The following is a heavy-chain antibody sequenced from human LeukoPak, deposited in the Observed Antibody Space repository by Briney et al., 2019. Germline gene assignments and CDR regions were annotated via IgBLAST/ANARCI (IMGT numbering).Heavy chain of an antibody. J-gene: IGHJ5*02. CDR3: ARDNSVGDIAWWFDP. CDR2: INPNSGGT. V-gene: IGHV1-2*02. D-gene: IGHD3-16*02. Sequence: ASVKVSCKASGYTFSGYYLHWVRQAPGQGLEWMGWINPNSGGTNYAQKFQGRVTMTRDMSTTTDYMELSSLRSEDTAVYYCARDNSVGDIAWWFDPWGQGTLVTVSS. CDR1: GYTFSGYY.